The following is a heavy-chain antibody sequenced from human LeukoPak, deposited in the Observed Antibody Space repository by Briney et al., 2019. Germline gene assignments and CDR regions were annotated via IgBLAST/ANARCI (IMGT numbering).Heavy chain of an antibody. D-gene: IGHD3-10*01. CDR3: ARLGSGSNY. V-gene: IGHV6-1*01. J-gene: IGHJ4*02. CDR1: GDSVSSNSAA. Sequence: SQTLSLTCAISGDSVSSNSAAWIWIRQSPSRGLEWLGRTYYRSKWYTEYAVSVKSRITINPDTSKNQFSLQLSSVNPEDTVVYYCARLGSGSNYWGQGTLVTVSS. CDR2: TYYRSKWYT.